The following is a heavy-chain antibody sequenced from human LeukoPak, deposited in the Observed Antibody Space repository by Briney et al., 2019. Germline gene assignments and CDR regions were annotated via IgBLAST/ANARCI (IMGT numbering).Heavy chain of an antibody. V-gene: IGHV1-18*01. Sequence: ASVKVSCKASGYTFSTYGISWVRQAPGQGLEWMGWISAYNGNTNFAQNFQGRVTVTTDTSTSTAYMELRSLKSDDTAVYYCARDRGSGWFVYWGQGTVVTVSS. CDR1: GYTFSTYG. CDR3: ARDRGSGWFVY. J-gene: IGHJ4*02. D-gene: IGHD6-19*01. CDR2: ISAYNGNT.